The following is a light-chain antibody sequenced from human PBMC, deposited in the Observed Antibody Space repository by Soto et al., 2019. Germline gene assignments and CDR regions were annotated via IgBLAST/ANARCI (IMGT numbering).Light chain of an antibody. CDR3: SSYAGSNNVV. Sequence: CTGTSSDVGRYNYVSWYQQHPGKAPKLMIYEVNKRPSGVPDRFSGSKSGNTASLTVSGLQTEDEADYYCSSYAGSNNVVFGGGTKLTVL. CDR1: SSDVGRYNY. J-gene: IGLJ2*01. V-gene: IGLV2-8*01. CDR2: EVN.